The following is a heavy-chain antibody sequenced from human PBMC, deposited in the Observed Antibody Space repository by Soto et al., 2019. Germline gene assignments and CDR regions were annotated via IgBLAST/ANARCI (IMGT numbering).Heavy chain of an antibody. V-gene: IGHV1-3*04. CDR1: GYTFTNNV. J-gene: IGHJ5*02. Sequence: GASVKVSCKASGYTFTNNVIHWLRQAPGQTLEWMGWIHTAKGNTKYSQKFEARVTLTRDTAASTAYMELNSLRAEDTAVYYCAREGYYDSSGYPGHWFDPWGQGTLVTVSS. CDR2: IHTAKGNT. CDR3: AREGYYDSSGYPGHWFDP. D-gene: IGHD3-22*01.